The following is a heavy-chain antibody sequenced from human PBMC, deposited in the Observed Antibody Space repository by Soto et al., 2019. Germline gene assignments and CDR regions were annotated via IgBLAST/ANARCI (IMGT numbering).Heavy chain of an antibody. Sequence: GGSLRLSCAASGFTFSNYWMRWVRQAPGKGLVWVSRINSDGTRTNYADSVKGRFTISRDNAENTLYLQMNSLTAGDTAVYYCARVAVGYYYMDVWGKGTTVTVSS. CDR3: ARVAVGYYYMDV. J-gene: IGHJ6*03. V-gene: IGHV3-74*01. CDR2: INSDGTRT. CDR1: GFTFSNYW.